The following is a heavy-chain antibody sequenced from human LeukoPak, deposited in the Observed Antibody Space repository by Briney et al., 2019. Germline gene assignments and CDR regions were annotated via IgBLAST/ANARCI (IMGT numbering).Heavy chain of an antibody. CDR3: AKEADGYNY. D-gene: IGHD5-24*01. Sequence: GASVKVSCKASGYTFTAFYIHWVRQAPGQGLEWMGWINPNSGGTNYAQKFQGRVTMTRDTSISTAYLDLSRLRSDDTAVYYCAKEADGYNYRGQGTLVTVSS. CDR2: INPNSGGT. V-gene: IGHV1-2*02. CDR1: GYTFTAFY. J-gene: IGHJ4*02.